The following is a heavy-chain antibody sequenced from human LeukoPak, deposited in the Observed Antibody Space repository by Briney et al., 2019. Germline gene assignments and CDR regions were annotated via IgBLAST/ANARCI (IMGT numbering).Heavy chain of an antibody. V-gene: IGHV3-11*01. D-gene: IGHD2-2*01. CDR2: ISSSGSTI. CDR1: GFTFSDYY. CDR3: ARVNLGYCSSTSCYYYYGMDV. Sequence: PGGSLRLSCAASGFTFSDYYMSWIRQAPGKGLEWVSYISSSGSTIYYADSVKGRFTISRDNAKNSLYLQMNSLRAEDTAVYYCARVNLGYCSSTSCYYYYGMDVRGQGTTVTVSS. J-gene: IGHJ6*02.